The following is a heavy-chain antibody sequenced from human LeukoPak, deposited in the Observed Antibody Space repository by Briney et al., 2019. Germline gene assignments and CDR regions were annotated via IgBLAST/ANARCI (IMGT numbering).Heavy chain of an antibody. CDR1: GGTFSSYA. Sequence: SVKVSCKASGGTFSSYAISWVRQAPGQGLEWMGGIIPIFGTANYAQKFQGRVTITADKSTSTAYMELSSLRSEDTAVYYCARDDRVGAILGYMDVWGKGTTVTVSS. CDR3: ARDDRVGAILGYMDV. CDR2: IIPIFGTA. J-gene: IGHJ6*03. V-gene: IGHV1-69*06. D-gene: IGHD1-26*01.